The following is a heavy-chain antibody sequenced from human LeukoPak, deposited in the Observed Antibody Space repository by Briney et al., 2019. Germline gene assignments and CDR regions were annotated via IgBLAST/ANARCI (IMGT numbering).Heavy chain of an antibody. CDR3: ARDYGYSSRPNFWFDP. CDR1: GYSISSGYY. CDR2: IYHSGST. D-gene: IGHD6-13*01. J-gene: IGHJ5*02. V-gene: IGHV4-38-2*02. Sequence: SEILSLTCTVSGYSISSGYYWGWIRQPPGKGLEWIGSIYHSGSTYYNPSLKSRVTISVDTSKNQFSLKLSSVTAADTAVYYCARDYGYSSRPNFWFDPWGQGTLVTVSS.